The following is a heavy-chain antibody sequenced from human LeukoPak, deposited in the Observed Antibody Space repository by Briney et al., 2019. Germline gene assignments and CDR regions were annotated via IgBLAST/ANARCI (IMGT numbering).Heavy chain of an antibody. CDR2: IYPGDSDT. CDR3: ARVIADNWFDP. V-gene: IGHV5-51*01. Sequence: GESLKISCKGSGYSFTSYYIAWVRQMPGKGLEWMGIIYPGDSDTRYSPSFQGQVTVSADKSISTAYLQWTCLKASDTAMYYCARVIADNWFDPWGQGTLVTVSS. CDR1: GYSFTSYY. D-gene: IGHD3-10*01. J-gene: IGHJ5*02.